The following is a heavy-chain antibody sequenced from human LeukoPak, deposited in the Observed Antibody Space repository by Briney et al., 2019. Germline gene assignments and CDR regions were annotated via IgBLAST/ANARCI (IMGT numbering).Heavy chain of an antibody. D-gene: IGHD2-2*03. CDR1: GGSISSYY. CDR2: ISYSGST. CDR3: ARAGYCSATSCHWVPLV. Sequence: PSETLSLTCTVSGGSISSYYWIWIRQPPGKGLEWIGYISYSGSTNYNPSLKCRVTISVDTSKNQFSLKLSSVTAADTAVYYCARAGYCSATSCHWVPLVWGQGTTVTVSS. V-gene: IGHV4-59*01. J-gene: IGHJ6*02.